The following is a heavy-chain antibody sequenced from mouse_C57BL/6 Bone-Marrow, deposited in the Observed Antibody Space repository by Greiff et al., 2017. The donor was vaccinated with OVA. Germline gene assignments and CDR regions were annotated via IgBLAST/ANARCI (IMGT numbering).Heavy chain of an antibody. CDR3: ASPYSLYAMDY. CDR1: GFSLTSYG. D-gene: IGHD2-12*01. CDR2: IWSGGST. Sequence: VKLVESGPGLVQPSQSLSITCTVSGFSLTSYGVHWVRQSPGKGLEWLGVIWSGGSTDYNAAFISRLSISKDNSKSQVFFKMNSLQADDTAIYYCASPYSLYAMDYWGQGTSVTVSS. V-gene: IGHV2-2*01. J-gene: IGHJ4*01.